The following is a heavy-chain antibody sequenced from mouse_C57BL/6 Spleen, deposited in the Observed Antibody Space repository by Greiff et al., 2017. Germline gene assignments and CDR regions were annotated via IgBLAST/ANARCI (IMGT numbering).Heavy chain of an antibody. D-gene: IGHD2-5*01. Sequence: QVQLQQSGAELVRPGSSVKLSCKASGYTFTSYWMHWVKQRPIQGLEWIGNIDPSDSETHYNQKFKDKATLTVDKSSSTAYMQLSSLTSEDSAVYYCARLSNSSWFAYWGQGTLVTVSA. J-gene: IGHJ3*01. CDR3: ARLSNSSWFAY. V-gene: IGHV1-52*01. CDR2: IDPSDSET. CDR1: GYTFTSYW.